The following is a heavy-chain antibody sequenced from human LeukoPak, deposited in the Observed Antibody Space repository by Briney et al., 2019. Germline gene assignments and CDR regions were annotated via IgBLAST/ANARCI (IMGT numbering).Heavy chain of an antibody. CDR1: GFTFSSYG. J-gene: IGHJ4*02. D-gene: IGHD6-13*01. CDR2: ISYDGSNK. Sequence: GGSLRLSCAASGFTFSSYGMHWVRQAPGKGLEWVAVISYDGSNKYYADSVKGRFTISRDNSKNTLYLQMNSLRAEDTAVYYCAKGPYSSSRWETFFDYWGQGTLVTVSS. CDR3: AKGPYSSSRWETFFDY. V-gene: IGHV3-30*18.